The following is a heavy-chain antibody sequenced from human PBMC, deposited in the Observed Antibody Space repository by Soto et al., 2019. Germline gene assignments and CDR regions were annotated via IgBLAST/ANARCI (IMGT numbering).Heavy chain of an antibody. CDR2: ISYDGYNK. CDR3: VKDLWAYSSNAMDV. D-gene: IGHD2-2*01. CDR1: GFTFSSYV. V-gene: IGHV3-30*18. J-gene: IGHJ6*02. Sequence: QVQLVESGGGVVQPGRSLRLSCAASGFTFSSYVMHWVRQAPGKGLEWVALISYDGYNKFYVDSMKGRFTISRDNSETTLYLQMNSLRPEDTAVYYCVKDLWAYSSNAMDVWGQGTTVTVSS.